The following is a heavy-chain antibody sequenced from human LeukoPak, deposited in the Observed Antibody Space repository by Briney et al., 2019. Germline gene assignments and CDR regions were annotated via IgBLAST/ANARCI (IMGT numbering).Heavy chain of an antibody. Sequence: APVRVSCKASGYTFTSYGISWVRQAPGQGLEWMGWMNPNSGNTGYAQKFQGRVTMTRNTSISTAYMELSSLRSEDTAVYYCARGFRITMVRGVLDAFDIWGQGTMVTVSS. D-gene: IGHD3-10*01. CDR1: GYTFTSYG. J-gene: IGHJ3*02. CDR3: ARGFRITMVRGVLDAFDI. CDR2: MNPNSGNT. V-gene: IGHV1-8*02.